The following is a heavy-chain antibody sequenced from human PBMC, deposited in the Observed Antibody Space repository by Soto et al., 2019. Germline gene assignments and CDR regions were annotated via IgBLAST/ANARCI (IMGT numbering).Heavy chain of an antibody. D-gene: IGHD3-10*01. Sequence: VSFKASGYTVTNYYMHWVRQAPGQGLEWMGIIYPSGGSTRNAQKFQGRVTMTRDTSTSTVYMELSSLRSEDTAVYYCARDFSGPMDYWGRGTPVTVYS. CDR3: ARDFSGPMDY. CDR1: GYTVTNYY. J-gene: IGHJ4*02. V-gene: IGHV1-46*01. CDR2: IYPSGGST.